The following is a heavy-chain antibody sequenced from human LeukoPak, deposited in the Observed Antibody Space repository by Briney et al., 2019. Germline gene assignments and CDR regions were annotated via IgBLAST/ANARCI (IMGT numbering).Heavy chain of an antibody. CDR1: GFIFSDHY. Sequence: PGGSLRLSCAASGFIFSDHYMIWIRQAPGKGLEWVSYISSSSYTNYADSVKGRFTISRDNAKNSLYLQMNSLTAEDTAVYYCARVTSGSSSWFSNWGHGTLVTVSS. V-gene: IGHV3-11*05. CDR3: ARVTSGSSSWFSN. D-gene: IGHD6-13*01. J-gene: IGHJ4*01. CDR2: ISSSSYT.